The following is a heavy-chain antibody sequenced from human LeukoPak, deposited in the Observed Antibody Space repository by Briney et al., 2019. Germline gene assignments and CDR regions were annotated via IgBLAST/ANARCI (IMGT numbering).Heavy chain of an antibody. CDR1: GFTFSSYE. CDR3: VRDIELST. V-gene: IGHV3-48*03. Sequence: PGGSLRLSCAASGFTFSSYEMNWVRQAPGKGLEWVSYISGGGTTIFYADSVKGRFTISRDNSKDTVYLQMNSLRAEDTAIFYCVRDIELSTWGPGTMVTVSS. J-gene: IGHJ3*01. CDR2: ISGGGTTI. D-gene: IGHD3-16*02.